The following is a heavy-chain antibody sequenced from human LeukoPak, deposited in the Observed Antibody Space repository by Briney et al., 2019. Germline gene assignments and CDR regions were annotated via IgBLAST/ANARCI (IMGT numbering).Heavy chain of an antibody. CDR3: ARAKTTVTTSSFDY. Sequence: GASVKVSCKASGYTFTSYDINWVRQATGQGLEWMGWMNPNSGNTGYAQKFQGRVTMTRNTSISTAYMELSSLRSEDTAVYYCARAKTTVTTSSFDYWGQGTLVTVSS. V-gene: IGHV1-8*01. D-gene: IGHD4-17*01. CDR1: GYTFTSYD. J-gene: IGHJ4*02. CDR2: MNPNSGNT.